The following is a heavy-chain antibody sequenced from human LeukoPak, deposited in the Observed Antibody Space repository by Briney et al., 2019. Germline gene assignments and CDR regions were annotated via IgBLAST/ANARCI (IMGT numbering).Heavy chain of an antibody. CDR3: ARDPTY. J-gene: IGHJ4*02. CDR1: GGSISSYY. Sequence: SETLSLTCTVSGGSISSYYWNWIRQPAGKGLEWIGYIYYTGSTNYSPSLKSRVSISIDPSKNQFSLKLTSVTAADTAVYYCARDPTYWGQGILVTVSS. CDR2: IYYTGST. V-gene: IGHV4-59*01.